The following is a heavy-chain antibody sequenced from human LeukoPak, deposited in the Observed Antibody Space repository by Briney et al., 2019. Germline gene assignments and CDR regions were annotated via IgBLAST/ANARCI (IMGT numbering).Heavy chain of an antibody. Sequence: ASVKVSCKASGYTFTNYAMHWVRQAPGQRLEWMGWINAGNGNTKYSEKFQGRVTIARDTSASTAYMELSSLRSEDTAVYYCASRVERWLQLGGDYGMDVWGQGTTVTVSS. J-gene: IGHJ6*01. V-gene: IGHV1-3*01. D-gene: IGHD5-24*01. CDR1: GYTFTNYA. CDR3: ASRVERWLQLGGDYGMDV. CDR2: INAGNGNT.